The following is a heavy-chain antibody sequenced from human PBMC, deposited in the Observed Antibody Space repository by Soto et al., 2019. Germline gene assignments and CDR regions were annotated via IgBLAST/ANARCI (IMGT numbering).Heavy chain of an antibody. D-gene: IGHD3-22*01. J-gene: IGHJ4*02. V-gene: IGHV3-30*02. CDR1: GFTFGNYG. CDR2: IWFDGNKQ. CDR3: ATPGEYDSSGYYYEIFDY. Sequence: PGGSLRLSCAASGFTFGNYGMHWVRQAPGKGLEWVAVIWFDGNKQHYADSVKGRFTISRDNSKNTLYLQMNSLRAEDTAVYYCATPGEYDSSGYYYEIFDYWGQGTLVTVSS.